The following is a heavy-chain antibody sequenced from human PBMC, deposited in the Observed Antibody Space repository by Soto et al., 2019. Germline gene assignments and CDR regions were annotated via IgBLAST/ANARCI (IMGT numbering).Heavy chain of an antibody. Sequence: SGPTLVNPTETLTLTCTFSGFSLSTRGMGVAWIRQPPGRALEWLALIYWNDDPRYSPSLKSRLTITKDTTKNQVVLTMTNMDRVDTGTYYCDHRTPEYGMDVWGQGTMVTVSS. V-gene: IGHV2-5*01. CDR1: GFSLSTRGMG. CDR3: DHRTPEYGMDV. CDR2: IYWNDDP. J-gene: IGHJ6*01.